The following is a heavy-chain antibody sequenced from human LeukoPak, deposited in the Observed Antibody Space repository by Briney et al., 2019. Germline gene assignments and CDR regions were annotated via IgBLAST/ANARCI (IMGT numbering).Heavy chain of an antibody. D-gene: IGHD6-19*01. CDR1: GGTFSSYA. V-gene: IGHV1-69*01. Sequence: GASVTVSCKASGGTFSSYAISWVRQAPGQGLEWMGGIIPIFGTANYAQKFQGRVTITADESTSTAYMELSSLRSEDTAVYYCARGVIAVAGHNWFDPWGQGTLVTVSS. CDR3: ARGVIAVAGHNWFDP. CDR2: IIPIFGTA. J-gene: IGHJ5*02.